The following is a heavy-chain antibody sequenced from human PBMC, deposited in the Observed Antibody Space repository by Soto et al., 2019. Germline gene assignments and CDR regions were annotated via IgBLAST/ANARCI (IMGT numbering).Heavy chain of an antibody. CDR1: GFTFSNNN. Sequence: GGSLRLSCAASGFTFSNNNMNWVRQAPGKGLEWVSSISSSSSGSNIYYADSVKGRFTISRDNAKNSLYLQMNSLRAEDTAVYYCARRNYGAFDIWGQGTMVTVS. V-gene: IGHV3-21*01. D-gene: IGHD4-17*01. CDR2: ISSSSSGSNI. CDR3: ARRNYGAFDI. J-gene: IGHJ3*02.